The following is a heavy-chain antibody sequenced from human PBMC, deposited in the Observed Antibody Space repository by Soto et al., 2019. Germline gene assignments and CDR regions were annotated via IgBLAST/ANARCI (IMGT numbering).Heavy chain of an antibody. V-gene: IGHV3-23*01. CDR2: ISGSGDTT. D-gene: IGHD1-1*01. CDR3: AKGGAGATAYFDS. J-gene: IGHJ4*02. CDR1: GFTFSSYA. Sequence: EVQLLESGGGLVQPGGSLRLSCAVSGFTFSSYAMSWVRQAPGKGLECVSRISGSGDTTYYADSVKGRFTISRDISKNTLYLQMNSLRAEDTAVYYCAKGGAGATAYFDSWGQGALVTVSS.